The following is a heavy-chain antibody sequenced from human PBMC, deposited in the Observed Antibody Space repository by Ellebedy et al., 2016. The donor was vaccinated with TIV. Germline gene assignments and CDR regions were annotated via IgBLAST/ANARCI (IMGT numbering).Heavy chain of an antibody. V-gene: IGHV3-23*01. CDR2: ISGSGGST. D-gene: IGHD4-17*01. Sequence: GGSLRLSCAASGFNLSNNALHWVRQAPGKGLEWVSAISGSGGSTYYADSVKGRFTISRDNSKNTLYLQMKRLRAEDTAVYYCAKGEGTLRCYGMDVWGQGTTVTVSS. CDR3: AKGEGTLRCYGMDV. J-gene: IGHJ6*02. CDR1: GFNLSNNA.